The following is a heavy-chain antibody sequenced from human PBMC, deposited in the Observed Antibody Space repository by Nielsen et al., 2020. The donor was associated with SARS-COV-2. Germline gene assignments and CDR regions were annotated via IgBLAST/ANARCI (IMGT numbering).Heavy chain of an antibody. CDR3: ARAGAKTEYYYYYGMDV. Sequence: GGSLRLSCAASGFTFSSYAMSWVRQAPGKGLEWVSAISGSGGSTYYADSVKGRFTISRDNSKNTLYLQMNSLRAEDTAVYYCARAGAKTEYYYYYGMDVWGQGTTVTVSS. CDR1: GFTFSSYA. D-gene: IGHD1-26*01. V-gene: IGHV3-23*01. J-gene: IGHJ6*02. CDR2: ISGSGGST.